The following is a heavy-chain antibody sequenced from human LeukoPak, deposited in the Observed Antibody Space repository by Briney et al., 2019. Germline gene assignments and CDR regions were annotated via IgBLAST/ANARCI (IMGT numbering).Heavy chain of an antibody. CDR3: ARGGEQLVSSDPGSFDY. Sequence: PGGSLRLSCAASGFTFSSYDMHWVRQATGKGLEWVSAIGTAGDTYYPGSVKGRFTISRENAKSSLYLQMNSLRAGDTAVYYCARGGEQLVSSDPGSFDYWGQGTLVTVSS. CDR2: IGTAGDT. D-gene: IGHD6-6*01. V-gene: IGHV3-13*01. J-gene: IGHJ4*02. CDR1: GFTFSSYD.